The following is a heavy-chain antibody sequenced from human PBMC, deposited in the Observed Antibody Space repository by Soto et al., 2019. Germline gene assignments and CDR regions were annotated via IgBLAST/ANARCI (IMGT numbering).Heavy chain of an antibody. Sequence: EVQLLESGGGLVQPGGSLRLSCAASGFTFSSYAMSWVRQAPGKGLEWVSAISGSGGSTYYADSVKGRFTISRDNSKNTLYLQMNRLGAEDTAVYYCAQFGYCTNGVCYSWGMDVWGQGTTDTVSS. CDR2: ISGSGGST. D-gene: IGHD2-8*01. CDR3: AQFGYCTNGVCYSWGMDV. CDR1: GFTFSSYA. V-gene: IGHV3-23*01. J-gene: IGHJ6*02.